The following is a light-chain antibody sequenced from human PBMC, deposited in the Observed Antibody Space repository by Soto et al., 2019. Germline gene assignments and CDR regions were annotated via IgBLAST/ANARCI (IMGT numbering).Light chain of an antibody. CDR3: HQGSDWPPTYT. J-gene: IGKJ2*01. CDR1: QRVSNS. V-gene: IGKV3-11*01. CDR2: GIS. Sequence: EMVLTQSPATLSLSPGERVTLSCRASQRVSNSLVWYQQKAGQAPRLLLYGISYRATGVPDRFSGSGSGTDFTLSISSLEPEDFAIYYCHQGSDWPPTYTFGQRTKMEIK.